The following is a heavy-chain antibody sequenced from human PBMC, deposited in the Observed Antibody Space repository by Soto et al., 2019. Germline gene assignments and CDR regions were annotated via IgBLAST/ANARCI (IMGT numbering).Heavy chain of an antibody. CDR1: GYTFTSYV. V-gene: IGHV1-3*01. Sequence: ASVKVSCKASGYTFTSYVMHWVRQAPGQRLEWMGWINAGNGNTKFSQRFQGRVTIARDTSANTAYMELSSLRSEDTAVYYCARKLYGDYTFFDYWGQGTLVTSPQ. J-gene: IGHJ4*02. CDR2: INAGNGNT. CDR3: ARKLYGDYTFFDY. D-gene: IGHD4-17*01.